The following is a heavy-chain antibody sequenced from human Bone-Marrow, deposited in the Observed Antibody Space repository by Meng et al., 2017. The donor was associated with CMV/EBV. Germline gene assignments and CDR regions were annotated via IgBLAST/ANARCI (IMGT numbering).Heavy chain of an antibody. CDR2: IYHSGTT. D-gene: IGHD2-2*01. CDR1: GYSISIAYF. Sequence: SETLSLTCSVSGYSISIAYFWAWIRQPPGKGLEWIGSIYHSGTTYYNPSLKGRITISLDASKNQFSLKLTSVTAADTAVYYCARDCSSTSCSFYGMDVWGQGTTVTVSS. V-gene: IGHV4-38-2*02. J-gene: IGHJ6*02. CDR3: ARDCSSTSCSFYGMDV.